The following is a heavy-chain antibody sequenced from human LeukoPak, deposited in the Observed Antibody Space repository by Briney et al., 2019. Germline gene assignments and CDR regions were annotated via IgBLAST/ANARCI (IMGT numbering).Heavy chain of an antibody. CDR3: ARQEYGLHY. D-gene: IGHD3-10*01. V-gene: IGHV3-30*03. CDR1: GFTFSDYA. Sequence: PGGSLRLSCAASGFTFSDYAMHWVRQAPGKGPEWVAVISSGGTPQYYGDSVKGRFTVSRDNSRNTLYLQMNSLRAEDTAVYYCARQEYGLHYWGQGTLVTVSS. CDR2: ISSGGTPQ. J-gene: IGHJ4*02.